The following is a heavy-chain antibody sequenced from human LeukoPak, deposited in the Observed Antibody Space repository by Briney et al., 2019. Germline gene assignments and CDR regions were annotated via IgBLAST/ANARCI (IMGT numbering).Heavy chain of an antibody. D-gene: IGHD2-8*01. V-gene: IGHV4-38-2*02. Sequence: PSETLSLTCTVSDSSITSTYYWAWFRQPPGKGPEWIATVFRLQTVRTFYNPSLESRVTMSLDPSQNQFSLNLTSVTAADTALYFCARVLHAPYLIDSWGQGTLVTVSS. CDR1: DSSITSTYY. J-gene: IGHJ4*02. CDR3: ARVLHAPYLIDS. CDR2: VFRLQTVRT.